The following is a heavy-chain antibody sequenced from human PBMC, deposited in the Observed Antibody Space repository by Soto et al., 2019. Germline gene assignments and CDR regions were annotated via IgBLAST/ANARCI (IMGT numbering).Heavy chain of an antibody. V-gene: IGHV3-64*01. Sequence: GGSLRLSCAASGFTFTNYAMHWVRQAPGKGLEYVSAISRDGGNTYYANSAKGRFAISRDTSKNTVYLQMGDLRAEDMAVYYCAARYCGRTSCCPFDYWGQGALVTVSS. CDR1: GFTFTNYA. D-gene: IGHD2-2*01. CDR2: ISRDGGNT. J-gene: IGHJ4*02. CDR3: AARYCGRTSCCPFDY.